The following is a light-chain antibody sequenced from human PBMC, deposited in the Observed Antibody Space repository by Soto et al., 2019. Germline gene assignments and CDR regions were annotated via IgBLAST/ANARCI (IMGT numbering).Light chain of an antibody. CDR3: VAWDDSLSGVV. Sequence: QSVLTQPPSASGTPGQRVTISCSGGSSNIGVNHVYWYHQLPGAAPTLLMYKSDQRPSGVPDRLSGSKSGTSSSLVISGLRSEDEADYYCVAWDDSLSGVVFGGGTKLTVL. V-gene: IGLV1-47*01. CDR2: KSD. J-gene: IGLJ3*02. CDR1: SSNIGVNH.